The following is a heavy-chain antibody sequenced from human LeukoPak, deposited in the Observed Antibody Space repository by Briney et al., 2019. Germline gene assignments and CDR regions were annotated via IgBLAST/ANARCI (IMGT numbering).Heavy chain of an antibody. Sequence: TSETLSLTCTVSGGSISSSSYYWGWIRQPPGKGLEWIGSIYYSGSTYYNPSLKSRVTISVDTSKNQFSLKLSSVTAADTAAYYCARASPHNWFDPWGQVTLVTVSS. V-gene: IGHV4-39*07. CDR3: ARASPHNWFDP. CDR2: IYYSGST. J-gene: IGHJ5*02. CDR1: GGSISSSSYY.